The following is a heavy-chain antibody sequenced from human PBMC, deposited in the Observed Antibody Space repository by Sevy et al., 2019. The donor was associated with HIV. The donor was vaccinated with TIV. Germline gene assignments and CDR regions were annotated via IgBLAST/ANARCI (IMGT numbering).Heavy chain of an antibody. V-gene: IGHV3-33*01. J-gene: IGHJ6*02. CDR2: IWYDGSNK. CDR3: ASDSWGKQERWLQLSYYYYGMDD. CDR1: GFTFSSYG. Sequence: GGSLRLSCAASGFTFSSYGMHWVRQAPGKGLEWVAVIWYDGSNKYYADSVKGRFTISRDNSKNTLFLKMNSLRAEERAVYYCASDSWGKQERWLQLSYYYYGMDDWGQGTTVTVSS. D-gene: IGHD5-12*01.